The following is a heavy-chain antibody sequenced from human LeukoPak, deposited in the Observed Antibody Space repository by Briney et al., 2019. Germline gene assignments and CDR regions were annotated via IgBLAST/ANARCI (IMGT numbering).Heavy chain of an antibody. J-gene: IGHJ4*02. CDR1: GGTFSNDA. V-gene: IGHV1-69*04. D-gene: IGHD2/OR15-2a*01. CDR3: AREIGGGPYYFDY. Sequence: VASVKVSCKASGGTFSNDAITWVRQAPGQGLEWMGRIVPVLGFTNFPQRFEGRVTLTADTSTTTAYMELSSLTSDDTAVYYCAREIGGGPYYFDYWGQGTLVTVSS. CDR2: IVPVLGFT.